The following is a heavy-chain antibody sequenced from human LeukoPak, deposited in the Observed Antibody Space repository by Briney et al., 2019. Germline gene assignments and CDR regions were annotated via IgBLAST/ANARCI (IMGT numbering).Heavy chain of an antibody. CDR3: AKVKAAGIWLFDY. Sequence: PGGSLRLSCAASGFTFSSNFMSWVRQAPGKGLEWVSGISGGGGITYYAASVEGRFAISRDNSKNTMSLQMNGLRAEDTAIYYCAKVKAAGIWLFDYWGQGALVTVSS. V-gene: IGHV3-23*01. CDR2: ISGGGGIT. J-gene: IGHJ4*02. CDR1: GFTFSSNF. D-gene: IGHD6-13*01.